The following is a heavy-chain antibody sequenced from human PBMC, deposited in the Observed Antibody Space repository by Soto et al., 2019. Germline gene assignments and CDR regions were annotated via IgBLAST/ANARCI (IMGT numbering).Heavy chain of an antibody. J-gene: IGHJ4*02. V-gene: IGHV1-18*04. CDR1: GYTFTSYG. CDR2: ISAFNGDT. CDR3: AREAGWQRMVPYD. Sequence: QVQLVQSGTEVKKPGASVNVSCKAFGYTFTSYGFSWVRQVPGQGLEWLGWISAFNGDTQYAQTMKGRLTVTTDTSTTTVHMELRSLAPADPAVYYGAREAGWQRMVPYDWGQGTLVTVS. D-gene: IGHD6-25*01.